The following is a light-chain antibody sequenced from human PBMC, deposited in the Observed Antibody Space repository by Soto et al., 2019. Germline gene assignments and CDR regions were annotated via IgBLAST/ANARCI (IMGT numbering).Light chain of an antibody. CDR2: EHD. J-gene: IGLJ3*02. Sequence: NFMLTQSHSVSEPPGKTVTISCTRSSGSIAINYVQWYQQRPGTAHTTVIYEHDQRPSVVPHRFYGSIDSSSKSDSLTLSALETEDEADYYCKSYQSHNCVFGGGSQLTVX. CDR3: KSYQSHNCV. CDR1: SGSIAINY. V-gene: IGLV6-57*04.